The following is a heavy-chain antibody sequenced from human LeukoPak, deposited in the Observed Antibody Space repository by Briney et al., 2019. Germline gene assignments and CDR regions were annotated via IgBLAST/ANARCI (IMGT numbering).Heavy chain of an antibody. J-gene: IGHJ6*02. CDR1: GGSISSSSYY. Sequence: SETLSFTCTVSGGSISSSSYYWGWIRQPPGKGLEWIGSIYYSGSTNYNPSLKSRVTISVDTSKNQFSLKLSSVTAADTAVYYCARAERSSRYYYYYYGMDVWGQGTTVTVSS. V-gene: IGHV4-39*07. CDR2: IYYSGST. CDR3: ARAERSSRYYYYYYGMDV. D-gene: IGHD1-26*01.